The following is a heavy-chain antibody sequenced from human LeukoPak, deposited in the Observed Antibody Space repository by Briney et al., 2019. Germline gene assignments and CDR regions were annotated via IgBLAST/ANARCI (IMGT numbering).Heavy chain of an antibody. J-gene: IGHJ6*03. V-gene: IGHV4-34*01. CDR3: ARFGGGYCSGGSCYSLGYYYMDV. D-gene: IGHD2-15*01. CDR1: GGSFSGYY. Sequence: SETLSLTCAVYGGSFSGYYWSWIRQPPGKGLEWIGEINHSGSTNYNPSLKSRVTISVDTSKNQFSLKLSSVTAADTAVYYCARFGGGYCSGGSCYSLGYYYMDVWGKGTTVTVSS. CDR2: INHSGST.